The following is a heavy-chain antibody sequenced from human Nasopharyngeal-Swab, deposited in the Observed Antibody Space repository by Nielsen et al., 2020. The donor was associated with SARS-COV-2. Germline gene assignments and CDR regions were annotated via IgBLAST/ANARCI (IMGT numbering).Heavy chain of an antibody. V-gene: IGHV3-23*03. Sequence: VCQAPGKGLEWVSVIYSGGSSTYYADSVKGRFTISRDNSKNTLYLQMNSLRAEDTAVYYCARGFLDDAFDIWGQGTMVTVSS. D-gene: IGHD3/OR15-3a*01. CDR2: IYSGGSST. CDR3: ARGFLDDAFDI. J-gene: IGHJ3*02.